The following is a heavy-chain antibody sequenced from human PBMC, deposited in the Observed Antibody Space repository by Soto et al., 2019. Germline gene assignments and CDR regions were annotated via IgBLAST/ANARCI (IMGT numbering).Heavy chain of an antibody. CDR3: VRDVYDILTGYSYFDY. CDR1: GGSFSGYY. CDR2: INHSGST. D-gene: IGHD3-9*01. V-gene: IGHV4-34*01. Sequence: KPSETLSLTCAVYGGSFSGYYWSWIRQPPGKGLEWIGEINHSGSTNYNPSLKSRVTMSVDKSKNQFSLKLSSVTAADTAVYYCVRDVYDILTGYSYFDYWGQGTLVTVSS. J-gene: IGHJ4*02.